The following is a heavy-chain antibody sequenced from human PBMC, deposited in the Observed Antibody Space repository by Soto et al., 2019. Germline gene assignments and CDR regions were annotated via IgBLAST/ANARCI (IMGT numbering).Heavy chain of an antibody. D-gene: IGHD2-2*01. CDR1: GGSISSSSYY. V-gene: IGHV4-39*01. J-gene: IGHJ4*02. Sequence: QLQLQESGPGLVKPSETLSLTCTVSGGSISSSSYYWGWIRQPPGKGLEWIGSIYYSGSTYYNPSLKSRVTISVDTSKNQFSLKLSSVTAADTAVYYCARHAQGFGSSMRPLSTFHDWGQGTLVTVSS. CDR2: IYYSGST. CDR3: ARHAQGFGSSMRPLSTFHD.